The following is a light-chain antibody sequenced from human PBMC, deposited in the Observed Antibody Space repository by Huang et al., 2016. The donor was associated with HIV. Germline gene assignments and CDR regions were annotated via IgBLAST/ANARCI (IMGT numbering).Light chain of an antibody. CDR2: GAS. V-gene: IGKV3-20*01. Sequence: EIVLTQSPGTLSLSPGERATLSCRASQSVSSSYLAWYQQKPGQAPRLLIHGASSRATGIPDRCSGSGSGTEFILTISRLEPEDLAVYYCQQHGSSSSTFGQGTKLEIK. CDR3: QQHGSSSST. J-gene: IGKJ2*01. CDR1: QSVSSSY.